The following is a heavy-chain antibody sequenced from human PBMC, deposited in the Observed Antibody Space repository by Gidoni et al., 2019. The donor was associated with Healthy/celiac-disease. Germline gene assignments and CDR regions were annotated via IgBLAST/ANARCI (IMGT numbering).Heavy chain of an antibody. J-gene: IGHJ4*02. CDR3: AKARSSSWCCDY. V-gene: IGHV3-23*01. Sequence: EVQLLESGGGLVQPGGSLRLSCAASGFTFSSYAMSWVRQAQGKGLDWVSAISGSGGSTYYADSVKGRFTISRDNSKNTLYLQMNSLRAEDTAVYYCAKARSSSWCCDYWGQGTLVTVSS. CDR1: GFTFSSYA. CDR2: ISGSGGST. D-gene: IGHD6-13*01.